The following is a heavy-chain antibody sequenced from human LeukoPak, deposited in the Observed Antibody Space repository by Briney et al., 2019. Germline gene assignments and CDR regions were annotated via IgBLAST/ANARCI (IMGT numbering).Heavy chain of an antibody. CDR1: GLTFSSYS. CDR3: AKDAAGPEY. D-gene: IGHD6-13*01. V-gene: IGHV3-23*01. CDR2: ISARGSST. J-gene: IGHJ4*02. Sequence: PGGSLRLSCPASGLTFSSYSMSWVRQAPGTGLYWVSGISARGSSTYYADSVKGRFTISRDNSKNTLYLQMNSLRAEDTAVYYCAKDAAGPEYWGQGTLVTVS.